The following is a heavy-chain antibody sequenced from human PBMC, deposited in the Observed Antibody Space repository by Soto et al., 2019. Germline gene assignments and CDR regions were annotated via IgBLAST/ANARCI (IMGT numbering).Heavy chain of an antibody. CDR1: GFTFDDYA. CDR3: AKDIRTPFFKYSSGWDDAFDI. CDR2: ISWNSGSI. J-gene: IGHJ3*02. V-gene: IGHV3-9*01. D-gene: IGHD6-19*01. Sequence: EVQLVESGGGLVQPGRSLRLSCAASGFTFDDYAMHWVRQAPGKGLEWVSGISWNSGSIGYADSVKGRFTISRDNAKNSLYLQMNSLRAEDTALYYCAKDIRTPFFKYSSGWDDAFDIWGQGTMVTVSS.